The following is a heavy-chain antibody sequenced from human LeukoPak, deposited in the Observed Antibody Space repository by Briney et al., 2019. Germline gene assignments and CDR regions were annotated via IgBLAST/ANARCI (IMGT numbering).Heavy chain of an antibody. Sequence: GGSLRLSCAASGFTVSSKYMSWVRQAPGKGLEWVSVIFSGDNTYYADFVKGRFTISRDNSKNTLYLQMNSLRAEDTAVYYCARDFGRGYCSSTSCYGWFDPWGQGTLVTVSS. CDR2: IFSGDNT. D-gene: IGHD2-2*01. V-gene: IGHV3-66*02. J-gene: IGHJ5*02. CDR1: GFTVSSKY. CDR3: ARDFGRGYCSSTSCYGWFDP.